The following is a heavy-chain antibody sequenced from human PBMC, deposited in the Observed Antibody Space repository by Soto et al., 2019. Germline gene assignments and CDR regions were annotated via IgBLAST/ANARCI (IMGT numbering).Heavy chain of an antibody. J-gene: IGHJ6*02. CDR2: IIPIFGTA. CDR1: GGTFSSYA. V-gene: IGHV1-69*01. Sequence: QVQLVQSGAEVKKPGSSVKVSCKASGGTFSSYAISWVRQAPGQGLEWMGGIIPIFGTANYAQKFQGRVTITADESTSKAYMERSSWRSEDTAVYYCARSSRVVPPGGNSSSYGRAVWGQGTTVTVSS. D-gene: IGHD2-15*01. CDR3: ARSSRVVPPGGNSSSYGRAV.